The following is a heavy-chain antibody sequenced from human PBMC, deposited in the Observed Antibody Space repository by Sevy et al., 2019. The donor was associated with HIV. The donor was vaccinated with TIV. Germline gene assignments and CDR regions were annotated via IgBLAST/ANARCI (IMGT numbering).Heavy chain of an antibody. CDR1: GFTFSSYA. CDR3: VKDQRGSSSWPDAFDI. CDR2: ISSNGGST. J-gene: IGHJ3*02. D-gene: IGHD6-13*01. Sequence: GGSLRLSCSASGFTFSSYAMHWVRQAPGKGLEYVSAISSNGGSTYYADSVKGRFTISRDNSKNTLYLQMSSLRAEDTAVYYCVKDQRGSSSWPDAFDIWGPGTMVTVSS. V-gene: IGHV3-64D*06.